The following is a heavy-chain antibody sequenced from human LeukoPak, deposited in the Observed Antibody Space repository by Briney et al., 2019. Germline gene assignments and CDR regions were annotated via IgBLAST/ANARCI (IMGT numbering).Heavy chain of an antibody. CDR3: ARSPNQYIAAAALRFDP. J-gene: IGHJ5*02. CDR1: GYTFTSYG. Sequence: ASVKVSCKASGYTFTSYGISWVRQAPGQGLEWMGWISAYNGNTNYAQKLQGRVTMTTDTSTSTAYMELRSLRSDDTAVYYCARSPNQYIAAAALRFDPWGQGTLVTVSS. D-gene: IGHD6-13*01. V-gene: IGHV1-18*01. CDR2: ISAYNGNT.